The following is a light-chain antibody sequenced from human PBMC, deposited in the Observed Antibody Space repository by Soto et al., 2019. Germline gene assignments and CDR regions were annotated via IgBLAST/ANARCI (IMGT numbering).Light chain of an antibody. CDR2: SNN. CDR3: AAWDDTLNGLYV. Sequence: QSVLTQPPSVSGAPGQRVTISGTGSSSNIGAGYDVHWYQHLPGTAPKLLIYSNNQRPSGVPDRFSGSKSGTSASLAISGLQSEDEADYYCAAWDDTLNGLYVFGTGTKV. J-gene: IGLJ1*01. V-gene: IGLV1-44*01. CDR1: SSNIGAGYD.